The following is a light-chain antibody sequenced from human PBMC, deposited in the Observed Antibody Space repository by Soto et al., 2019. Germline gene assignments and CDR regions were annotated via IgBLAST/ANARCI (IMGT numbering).Light chain of an antibody. CDR3: GTWDSSLSAYV. V-gene: IGLV1-51*01. J-gene: IGLJ1*01. CDR1: SSNIGNNY. CDR2: DNN. Sequence: QSVLTQPPSVSAAPGQKVTISCSGSSSNIGNNYVSWYQQLPGTAPKLLIYDNNKRPSGIPDRFSGSKSGTSATLGITGLTTGDDADYYCGTWDSSLSAYVFGTGTKVTVL.